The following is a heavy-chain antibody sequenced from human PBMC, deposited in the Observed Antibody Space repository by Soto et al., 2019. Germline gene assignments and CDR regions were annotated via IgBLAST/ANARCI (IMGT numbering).Heavy chain of an antibody. D-gene: IGHD1-1*01. CDR1: GFTFDEYA. V-gene: IGHV3-9*01. CDR2: ISWNSGTI. J-gene: IGHJ6*04. CDR3: TKVRGTYDYYYGMDV. Sequence: EVQLVESGGGLVQPGRSLRLSCAASGFTFDEYAMHWVRQAPGKGLEWVSGISWNSGTIGYADSVKGRFTISRDNAKNSLYLEMNTLSAEDTAFYYCTKVRGTYDYYYGMDVWGEGTTVTVSS.